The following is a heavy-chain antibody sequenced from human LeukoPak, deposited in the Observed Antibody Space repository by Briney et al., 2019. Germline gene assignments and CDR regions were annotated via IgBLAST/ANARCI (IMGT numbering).Heavy chain of an antibody. CDR1: EFTFSSYA. J-gene: IGHJ4*02. Sequence: PGGSLRLSCSASEFTFSSYAMHWVRQAPGKGLEYVSAISSNGGSTCYADSVKGRFTISRDNSKNTLYLQMSSLRAEDTAVYYCLKGYCSSISCYGDYWGQGTLVTVSS. CDR2: ISSNGGST. V-gene: IGHV3-64D*09. D-gene: IGHD2-2*01. CDR3: LKGYCSSISCYGDY.